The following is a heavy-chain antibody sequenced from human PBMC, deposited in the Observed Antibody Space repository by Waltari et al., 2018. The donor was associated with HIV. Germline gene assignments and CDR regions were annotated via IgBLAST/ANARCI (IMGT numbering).Heavy chain of an antibody. CDR3: AKDFKARGLEPSYIDS. CDR1: DGSFGPFV. Sequence: VRLVESGGGVIQPGGSPRVSCITSDGSFGPFVFPWVRQAPGRGLECVSFIRFDASEEFYLESVKARFTVSRDNSKNTLFLQMSGLRVDDTAIYFCAKDFKARGLEPSYIDSWGQGSSVTVSS. V-gene: IGHV3-30*02. CDR2: IRFDASEE. J-gene: IGHJ4*02.